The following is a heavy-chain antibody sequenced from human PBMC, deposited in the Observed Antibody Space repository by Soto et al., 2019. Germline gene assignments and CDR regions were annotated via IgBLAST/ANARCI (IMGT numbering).Heavy chain of an antibody. V-gene: IGHV4-59*01. J-gene: IGHJ6*02. CDR2: IYYSGST. D-gene: IGHD5-12*01. CDR3: ARDKRHSGYDWYYYGMDV. Sequence: QVQLQESGPGLVKPSETLSLTCTVSGGSISSYYWSWIRQPPGKGLEWIGYIYYSGSTNYNPSLKSRVTISVDTSKNQVSLTLGSVTAADTAVYYCARDKRHSGYDWYYYGMDVWGQGTTVTVSS. CDR1: GGSISSYY.